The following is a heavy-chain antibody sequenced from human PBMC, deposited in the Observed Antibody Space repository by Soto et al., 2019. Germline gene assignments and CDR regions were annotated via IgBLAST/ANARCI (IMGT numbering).Heavy chain of an antibody. J-gene: IGHJ3*02. CDR2: MNPNSGNT. Sequence: ASAKVSCKASGYTFTSYDINWVRQATGQGLEWMGWMNPNSGNTGYAQKFQGRVTMTRNTSISTAYMELSSLRSEDTAVYYCARIYYDILTGRFYDAFDIWGQGTMVTVSS. V-gene: IGHV1-8*01. D-gene: IGHD3-9*01. CDR1: GYTFTSYD. CDR3: ARIYYDILTGRFYDAFDI.